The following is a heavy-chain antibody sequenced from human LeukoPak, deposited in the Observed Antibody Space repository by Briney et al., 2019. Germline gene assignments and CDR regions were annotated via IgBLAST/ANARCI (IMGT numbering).Heavy chain of an antibody. D-gene: IGHD1-1*01. Sequence: PGGSLRLSCAAPGFTFRSNGMSGGRQAPGKGLEWVANMNEVGSVKNYVVSVKGRFTISRDNAKGSLYLRMNSLRAEDTAIFYCALDGGSNRIAPWRQGTLVTVPS. V-gene: IGHV3-7*02. CDR3: ALDGGSNRIAP. CDR1: GFTFRSNG. CDR2: MNEVGSVK. J-gene: IGHJ5*02.